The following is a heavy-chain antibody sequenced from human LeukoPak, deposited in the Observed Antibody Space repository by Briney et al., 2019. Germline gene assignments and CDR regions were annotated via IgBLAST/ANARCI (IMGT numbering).Heavy chain of an antibody. V-gene: IGHV7-4-1*02. D-gene: IGHD6-19*01. CDR1: GYTFTSYA. CDR2: INTNTGNP. Sequence: ASVKVSCKASGYTFTSYAMNWVRQAPGQGLEWMGWINTNTGNPTYAQGFTGRFVFSLDTSVSTAYLQISSLKAEDTAVYYCARVTEDSGWTFVGYWGQGTLDTVSS. J-gene: IGHJ4*02. CDR3: ARVTEDSGWTFVGY.